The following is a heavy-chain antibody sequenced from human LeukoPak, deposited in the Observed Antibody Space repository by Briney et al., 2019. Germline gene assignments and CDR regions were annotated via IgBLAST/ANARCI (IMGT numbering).Heavy chain of an antibody. CDR1: GFTFSSYG. Sequence: GRSLRLSCAASGFTFSSYGMHWVRQVPGKGLEWVSGISASGGSTYYADSVRGRFTISRDNSKNTLYVQMNSLRDEDTAVYYCAKGQRWESPHYLDSWGQGTLVTVSS. V-gene: IGHV3-23*01. J-gene: IGHJ4*02. CDR3: AKGQRWESPHYLDS. CDR2: ISASGGST. D-gene: IGHD1-26*01.